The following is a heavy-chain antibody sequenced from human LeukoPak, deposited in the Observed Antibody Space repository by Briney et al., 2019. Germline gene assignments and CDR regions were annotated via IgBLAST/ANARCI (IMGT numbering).Heavy chain of an antibody. J-gene: IGHJ5*02. CDR1: GYTFTGYS. CDR2: INPNSGGT. D-gene: IGHD3-3*01. V-gene: IGHV1-2*06. Sequence: ASVKVSCKASGYTFTGYSMHWVRQAPGQGLEWMGRINPNSGGTNYAQKFQGRVTMTRDTSTSTVYMELSSLRSEDTAVYYCARVGSGYYTRHGWFDPWGQGTLVTVSS. CDR3: ARVGSGYYTRHGWFDP.